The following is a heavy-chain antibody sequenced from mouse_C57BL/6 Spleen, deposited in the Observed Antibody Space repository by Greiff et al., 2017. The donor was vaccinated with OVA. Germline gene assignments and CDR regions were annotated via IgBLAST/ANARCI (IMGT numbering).Heavy chain of an antibody. D-gene: IGHD2-5*01. CDR1: GYAFTNYL. CDR2: INPGSGGT. V-gene: IGHV1-54*01. J-gene: IGHJ4*01. CDR3: AAYYSNYGAMDY. Sequence: VKLQQSGAELVRPGTSVKVSCKASGYAFTNYLIEWVKQRPGQGLEWIGVINPGSGGTNYNEKFKGKATLTADKSSSTAYMQLSSLTSEDSAVYFCAAYYSNYGAMDYWGQGTSVTVSS.